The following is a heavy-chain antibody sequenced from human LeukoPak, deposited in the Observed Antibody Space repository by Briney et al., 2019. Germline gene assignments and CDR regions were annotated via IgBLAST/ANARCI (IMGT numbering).Heavy chain of an antibody. CDR1: GYTFTNYY. J-gene: IGHJ4*02. V-gene: IGHV1-46*01. D-gene: IGHD2-21*02. Sequence: GASVKVSCKASGYTFTNYYIHWVRQAPGQGLECMGIINPSGGSTSYAQKFQGRVTMTRDMSTSTVYMELSSLRSEDTAVYYCARGIGDRFRLQHVIDYWGQGTLVTVSS. CDR3: ARGIGDRFRLQHVIDY. CDR2: INPSGGST.